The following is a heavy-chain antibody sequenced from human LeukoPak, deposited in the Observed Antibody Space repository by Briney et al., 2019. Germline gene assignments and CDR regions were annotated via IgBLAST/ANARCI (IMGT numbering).Heavy chain of an antibody. J-gene: IGHJ6*02. D-gene: IGHD3-10*01. CDR2: INPNSGGT. CDR1: GYTFTGYY. Sequence: ASVKVSCKASGYTFTGYYMHWVRQAPGQGLEWMGWINPNSGGTNYAQKFQGRVTMTRDTSISTAYMELSRLRSDDTAVYYCARDQTLLWFGEATYYGMDVWGQGTTVTASS. CDR3: ARDQTLLWFGEATYYGMDV. V-gene: IGHV1-2*02.